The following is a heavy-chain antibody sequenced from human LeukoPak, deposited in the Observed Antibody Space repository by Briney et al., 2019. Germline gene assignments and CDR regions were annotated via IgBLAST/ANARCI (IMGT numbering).Heavy chain of an antibody. Sequence: RSLRLYCAASGFTFSTYAMHWVRQAPGKGLEWVAVISYDGSNKYYADSVKGRFTISRDDSKNTVFLQMNNLRVEDTAEYFCASYYFSSGSCYFDHWGQGTLATVSS. CDR1: GFTFSTYA. D-gene: IGHD2-15*01. CDR2: ISYDGSNK. J-gene: IGHJ4*02. CDR3: ASYYFSSGSCYFDH. V-gene: IGHV3-30*01.